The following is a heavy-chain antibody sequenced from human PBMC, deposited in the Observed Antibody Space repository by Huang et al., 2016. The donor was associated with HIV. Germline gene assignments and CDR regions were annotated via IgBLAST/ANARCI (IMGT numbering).Heavy chain of an antibody. Sequence: EVQLVQSGAAVTGPGESLMISCYTSGYTFTSCWIGWVRQMPGKGLGWVGIIYAGDSGTRYSPAFQGRVSSPADKSFNTAYLHWSSLRASDTAIYYCVRRGFDSNTWIFDSWGQGTLVTVSS. V-gene: IGHV5-51*03. CDR1: GYTFTSCW. CDR2: IYAGDSGT. D-gene: IGHD3-22*01. CDR3: VRRGFDSNTWIFDS. J-gene: IGHJ4*02.